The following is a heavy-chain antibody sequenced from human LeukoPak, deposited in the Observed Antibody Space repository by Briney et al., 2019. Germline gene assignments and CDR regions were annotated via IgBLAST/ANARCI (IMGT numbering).Heavy chain of an antibody. V-gene: IGHV4-34*01. CDR3: ARVVADGDYYYYGMDV. D-gene: IGHD4-17*01. CDR2: INHSGST. Sequence: SETLSLTCAVYGGSFSGYYWSWIRQPPGKGLEWIGEINHSGSTNYNPSLKSRVTISVDTSKNQFSLKLSSVTAADTAVYYCARVVADGDYYYYGMDVWGQGTTVTVSS. CDR1: GGSFSGYY. J-gene: IGHJ6*02.